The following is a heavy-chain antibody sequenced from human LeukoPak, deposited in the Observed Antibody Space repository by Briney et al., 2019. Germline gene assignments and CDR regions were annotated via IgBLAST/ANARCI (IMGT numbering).Heavy chain of an antibody. V-gene: IGHV4-59*08. CDR3: ARLGYSYGYAVIDY. J-gene: IGHJ4*02. Sequence: ASETLSLTCTVSGGSISNYYWSWIRQPPGKGLEWIGYVYYSGSTNYNPSLKSRVTISVDTSKNQFSLKLSSVTAADTAVYYCARLGYSYGYAVIDYWGQGTLVTVSS. CDR2: VYYSGST. D-gene: IGHD5-18*01. CDR1: GGSISNYY.